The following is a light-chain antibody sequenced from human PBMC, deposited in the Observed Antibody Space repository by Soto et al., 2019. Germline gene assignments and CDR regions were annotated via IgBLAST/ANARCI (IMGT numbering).Light chain of an antibody. CDR1: QSVASD. J-gene: IGKJ1*01. CDR3: QQYNYWPQT. Sequence: EVVLAQSRATLSVSPGERATLSCRASQSVASDFAWYQQKPGQAPRLLIYDASTRATGTPARFSGSGSGTEFTLTISSPQSEDFAVYYCQQYNYWPQTFGQGTKVDIK. V-gene: IGKV3-15*01. CDR2: DAS.